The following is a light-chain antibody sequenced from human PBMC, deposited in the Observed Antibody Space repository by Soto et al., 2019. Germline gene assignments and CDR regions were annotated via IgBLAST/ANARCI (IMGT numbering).Light chain of an antibody. Sequence: EIVLTQSPGTLSLSPGERATLSCRASQSINNRYLAWYQQKPGQAPRLLIYAASSRATGIPDRFSGSGSGTDFPPNISRLGPEDFAVYYCQQFGSSPGFTFGPGTKVDIK. V-gene: IGKV3-20*01. J-gene: IGKJ3*01. CDR1: QSINNRY. CDR3: QQFGSSPGFT. CDR2: AAS.